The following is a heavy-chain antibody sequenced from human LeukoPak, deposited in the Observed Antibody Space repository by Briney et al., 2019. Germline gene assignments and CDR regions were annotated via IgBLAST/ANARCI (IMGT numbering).Heavy chain of an antibody. V-gene: IGHV3-30*03. J-gene: IGHJ4*02. CDR1: GFTFSNYG. Sequence: GGSLKLSCVGSGFTFSNYGIHWVRQAPGKGLEWVTAISYDGSLKYYADSVRGRFTISRDNSKNTLYLQMNSLRTDDTAVYYCARVSLERQLWLPFDYWGQGTLVTVSS. CDR2: ISYDGSLK. CDR3: ARVSLERQLWLPFDY. D-gene: IGHD5-18*01.